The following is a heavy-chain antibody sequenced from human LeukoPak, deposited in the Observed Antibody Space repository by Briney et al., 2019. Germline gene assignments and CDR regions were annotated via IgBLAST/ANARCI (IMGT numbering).Heavy chain of an antibody. CDR1: GGSISSGGYY. Sequence: MSSETLSLTCTVSGGSISSGGYYWSWIRQHPGKGLEWIGYIYYSGSTYYNPSLKSRVTISVDTSKNQFSLKLSSVTAADTAVYYCARGGGLYDSFDPWGQGTLVAVSS. V-gene: IGHV4-31*03. CDR2: IYYSGST. J-gene: IGHJ5*02. CDR3: ARGGGLYDSFDP. D-gene: IGHD3-3*01.